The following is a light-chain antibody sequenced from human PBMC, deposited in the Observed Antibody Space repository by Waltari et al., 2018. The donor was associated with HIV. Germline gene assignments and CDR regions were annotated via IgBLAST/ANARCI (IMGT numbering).Light chain of an antibody. Sequence: SFELIQPPSVSVSPGQTAAITCSGDTLGSIYACWFQQKPGQSPVLVISQDSKRPSGIPERFSGSKSGNTATLTISGTQAMDEADYYCHSWDTNNVQVFGGGTKLTVL. CDR2: QDS. V-gene: IGLV3-1*01. CDR3: HSWDTNNVQV. CDR1: TLGSIY. J-gene: IGLJ3*02.